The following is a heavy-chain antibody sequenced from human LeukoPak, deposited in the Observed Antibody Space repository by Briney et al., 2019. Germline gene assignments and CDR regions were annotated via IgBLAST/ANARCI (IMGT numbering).Heavy chain of an antibody. CDR3: ARRVVTATYYMDV. CDR1: GGLISISTYY. Sequence: PSETLSLTCTVSGGLISISTYYWGWIRQPPGKGLEWIGSIYYSGTTHYNPSLKSRVTISVDTSKNQFSLKLSSVTAADTAVYYCARRVVTATYYMDVWGKGTTVTVSS. D-gene: IGHD2-21*02. V-gene: IGHV4-39*07. J-gene: IGHJ6*03. CDR2: IYYSGTT.